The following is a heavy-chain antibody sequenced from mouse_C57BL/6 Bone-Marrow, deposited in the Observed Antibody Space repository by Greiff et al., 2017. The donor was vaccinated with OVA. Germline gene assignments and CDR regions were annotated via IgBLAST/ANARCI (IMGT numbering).Heavy chain of an antibody. V-gene: IGHV14-2*01. CDR3: ARDYYGSDWYFDV. D-gene: IGHD1-1*01. CDR2: IDTEDGET. J-gene: IGHJ1*03. Sequence: EVQLQQSGAELVKPGASVKLSCKASGYNITDYYMHWVKQRPEQGLEWIGRIDTEDGETKYAQHFQGKATITADTSSNTAYLQLSSLTSEDTAVYYCARDYYGSDWYFDVWGTGTTVTVSS. CDR1: GYNITDYY.